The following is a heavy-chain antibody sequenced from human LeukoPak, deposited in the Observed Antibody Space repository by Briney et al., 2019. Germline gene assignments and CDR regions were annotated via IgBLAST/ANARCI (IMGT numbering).Heavy chain of an antibody. V-gene: IGHV3-30*03. CDR2: ISYDGSNK. CDR3: TREGMGTTFSAWFEP. Sequence: GSLRLSCAASGFTFSSYGMHWVRQAPGKGLEWVAVISYDGSNKYYADSVKGRFTISRDNSKNTLYLQFNTLRPEDTAVYYCTREGMGTTFSAWFEPWGQGTLVTVSS. D-gene: IGHD1-7*01. J-gene: IGHJ5*02. CDR1: GFTFSSYG.